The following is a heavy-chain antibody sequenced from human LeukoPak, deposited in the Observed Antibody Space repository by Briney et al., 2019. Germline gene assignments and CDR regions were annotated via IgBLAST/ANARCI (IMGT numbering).Heavy chain of an antibody. J-gene: IGHJ4*02. V-gene: IGHV3-11*04. CDR1: GFTFSDYY. D-gene: IGHD5-18*01. CDR3: ARAPSGYSYLYYFDY. Sequence: GSLRLSCAASGFTFSDYYMSWIRQAPGKGLEWVSYISSSGSTIYYADSVKGRFTISRDNAKNSLYLQMNSLRAEDTAVYYCARAPSGYSYLYYFDYWGQGTLVTVSS. CDR2: ISSSGSTI.